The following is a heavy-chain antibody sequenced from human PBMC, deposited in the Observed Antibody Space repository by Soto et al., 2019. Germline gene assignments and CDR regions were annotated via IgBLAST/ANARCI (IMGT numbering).Heavy chain of an antibody. V-gene: IGHV3-23*01. Sequence: EVQLLESGGGLVQPGGSLRLSCAASGFTFSSYAMSWVRQAPGKGLEWVSAISGSGGSTYYADSVKGRFTISRDNSKNTLYLQMNSLRAEDTAVYYCAKVRREYSSSPYYFDNGGQGTLVTVSS. CDR1: GFTFSSYA. CDR3: AKVRREYSSSPYYFDN. CDR2: ISGSGGST. J-gene: IGHJ4*02. D-gene: IGHD6-6*01.